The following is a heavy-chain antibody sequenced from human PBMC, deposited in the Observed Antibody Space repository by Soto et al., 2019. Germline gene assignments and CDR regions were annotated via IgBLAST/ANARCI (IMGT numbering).Heavy chain of an antibody. CDR3: ARSGRSGLRWLAFFDS. J-gene: IGHJ5*01. CDR2: IYPGDSDT. Sequence: EVQLVQSGAALKKPGESLKISCKASGYTFTNYWIGWVRQVPGKGLEWTGLIYPGDSDTRYNPSFQGQVTISADKSTSAAYLQWNSLMASDTAIYYCARSGRSGLRWLAFFDSLGQGTLVTVSS. V-gene: IGHV5-51*03. CDR1: GYTFTNYW. D-gene: IGHD4-17*01.